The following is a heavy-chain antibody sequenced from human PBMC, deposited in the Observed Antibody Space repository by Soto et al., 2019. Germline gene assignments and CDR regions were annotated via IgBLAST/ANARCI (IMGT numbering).Heavy chain of an antibody. V-gene: IGHV4-61*08. CDR1: GASVTSAGYY. Sequence: QLQESGPGLVRPSETLSLICTVSGASVTSAGYYWSWIRQHPGKGLEWIGYVSSTGSTIYNSALKSRVTMSLDIPKNQFSLRLDSVTAADTAVYYCARYCSNTNCYMLDYWGQGTLVTASS. D-gene: IGHD2-2*02. J-gene: IGHJ4*02. CDR2: VSSTGST. CDR3: ARYCSNTNCYMLDY.